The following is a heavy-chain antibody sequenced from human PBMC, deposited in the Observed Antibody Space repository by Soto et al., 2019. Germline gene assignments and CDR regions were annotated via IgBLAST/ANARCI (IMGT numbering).Heavy chain of an antibody. CDR1: GGSISSYY. J-gene: IGHJ3*02. V-gene: IGHV4-59*08. Sequence: SETLSLTCTVSGGSISSYYWSWIRQPPGKGLEWIGYIYYSGSTNYNPSLKSRVTISVDTSKNQFSLKLSSVTAADTAVYYCARHHSAIAAAGTFAFDIWGQGTMVTVSS. D-gene: IGHD6-13*01. CDR3: ARHHSAIAAAGTFAFDI. CDR2: IYYSGST.